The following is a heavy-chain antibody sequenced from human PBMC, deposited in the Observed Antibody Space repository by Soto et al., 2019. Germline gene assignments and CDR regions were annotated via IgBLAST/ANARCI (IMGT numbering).Heavy chain of an antibody. V-gene: IGHV1-69*01. J-gene: IGHJ6*02. Sequence: VQLVQSGAEVKKPGSSVKVSCKASGGTFSSYAISWVRQAPGQGLEWMGGIIPIFGTANYAQKFQGRVTITADESTSTAYMELSSLRSEDTAVYYCARGAGIFGVAATTRAHYYYGMDVWGQGTTVTVSS. CDR2: IIPIFGTA. CDR3: ARGAGIFGVAATTRAHYYYGMDV. CDR1: GGTFSSYA. D-gene: IGHD3-3*01.